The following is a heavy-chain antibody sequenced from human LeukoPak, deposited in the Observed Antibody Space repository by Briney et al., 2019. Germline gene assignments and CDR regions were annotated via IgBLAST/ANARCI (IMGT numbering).Heavy chain of an antibody. D-gene: IGHD3-10*01. CDR3: ASQFGYYFDY. CDR2: INHSGST. Sequence: SETLSLTCAVYGGSFSGYYWSWIRQPPGKGLEWIGEINHSGSTNYNQSLKMRVIISVDTSKNQFSLKLSSVTAADTAVYYCASQFGYYFDYWGQGTLVTVSS. J-gene: IGHJ4*02. V-gene: IGHV4-34*01. CDR1: GGSFSGYY.